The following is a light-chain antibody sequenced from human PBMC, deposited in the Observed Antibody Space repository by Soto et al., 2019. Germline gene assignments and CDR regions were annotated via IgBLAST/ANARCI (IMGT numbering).Light chain of an antibody. Sequence: DIQMTQSPSTLSASVGDRVTITCRASQSISSWLAWYQQKPGKAPKLLIYKASSLERGVPSRFSGSGSGTEFTLTISSLQPDDFATYYCQQYKSVSLLTFGGGTKVEIK. CDR2: KAS. CDR3: QQYKSVSLLT. J-gene: IGKJ4*01. CDR1: QSISSW. V-gene: IGKV1-5*03.